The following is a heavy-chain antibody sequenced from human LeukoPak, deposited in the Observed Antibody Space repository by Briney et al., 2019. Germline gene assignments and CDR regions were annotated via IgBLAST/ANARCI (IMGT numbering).Heavy chain of an antibody. CDR3: ARARAPYYYDSSGSF. V-gene: IGHV1-69*04. D-gene: IGHD3-22*01. Sequence: GASVKVSCKASGSTFSSYAISWVRQAPGQGLEWMGRIIPIFGIANYAQKFQGRVTITADKSTSTAYMELSSLRSEDTAVYYCARARAPYYYDSSGSFWGQGTMVTVSS. J-gene: IGHJ3*01. CDR2: IIPIFGIA. CDR1: GSTFSSYA.